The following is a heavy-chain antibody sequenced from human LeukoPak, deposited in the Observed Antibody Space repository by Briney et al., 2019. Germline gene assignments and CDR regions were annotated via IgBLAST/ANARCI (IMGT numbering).Heavy chain of an antibody. V-gene: IGHV3-9*01. CDR1: GFTLGDYA. J-gene: IGHJ4*02. CDR2: ISWNSGRI. CDR3: AKGSQGGYSYGSYFDS. D-gene: IGHD5-18*01. Sequence: GGSLRLSYAASGFTLGDYAMHWVRQGPGKGLEWVSSISWNSGRIAYSDSVKGRFTISRDDARNSLSLQLSSLTPDDTAFYYCAKGSQGGYSYGSYFDSWGQGTLVTVSS.